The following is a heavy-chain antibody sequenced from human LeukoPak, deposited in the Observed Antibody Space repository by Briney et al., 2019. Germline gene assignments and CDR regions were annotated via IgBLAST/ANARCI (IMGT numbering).Heavy chain of an antibody. Sequence: ESGGSLRLSCAASAFTFRSYAMIWVRQAPGKGLEWVSGISGSGGSTYYSDSAKGRFTISRDNSNNTPYLQMNSLRAEDTAGYYCAKGAASRGYTYVANWGQGTLVTVSS. CDR2: ISGSGGST. CDR1: AFTFRSYA. D-gene: IGHD5-18*01. CDR3: AKGAASRGYTYVAN. J-gene: IGHJ4*02. V-gene: IGHV3-23*01.